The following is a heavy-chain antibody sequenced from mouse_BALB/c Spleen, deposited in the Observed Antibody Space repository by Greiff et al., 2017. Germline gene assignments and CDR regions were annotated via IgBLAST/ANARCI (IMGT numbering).Heavy chain of an antibody. CDR3: ARGDYGNYRFAY. J-gene: IGHJ3*01. CDR2: ISYDGSN. Sequence: ESGPGLVKPSQSLSLTCSVTGYSITSGYYWNWIRQFPGNKLEWMGYISYDGSNNYNPSLKNRISITRDTSKNQFFLKLNSVTTEDTATYYCARGDYGNYRFAYWGQGTLVTVSA. CDR1: GYSITSGYY. V-gene: IGHV3-6*02. D-gene: IGHD2-1*01.